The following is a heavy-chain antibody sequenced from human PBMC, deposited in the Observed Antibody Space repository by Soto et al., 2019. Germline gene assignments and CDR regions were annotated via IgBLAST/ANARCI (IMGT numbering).Heavy chain of an antibody. CDR2: IFSNDEK. Sequence: QVTLKESGPVLVKPTETLTLTCTVSGFSLSNARMGVSWIRQPPGKALEWLAHIFSNDEKSYSTSLKSRLTISKDTSKSQVVLTMTNIDPVDTATYYCARIQVYSFAQDYWGQGTLVTVSS. J-gene: IGHJ4*02. D-gene: IGHD4-4*01. CDR3: ARIQVYSFAQDY. V-gene: IGHV2-26*01. CDR1: GFSLSNARMG.